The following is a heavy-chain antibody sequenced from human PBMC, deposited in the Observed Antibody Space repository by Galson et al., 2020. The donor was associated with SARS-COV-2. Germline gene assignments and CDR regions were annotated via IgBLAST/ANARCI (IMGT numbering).Heavy chain of an antibody. CDR1: GFTISSYR. J-gene: IGHJ4*02. V-gene: IGHV3-33*01. CDR2: IWHDGSNK. CDR3: ARDELGSGWLFDY. Sequence: HSWGTLSLTCAASGFTISSYRKHWVRHAPGKGLERVAVIWHDGSNKYYANSVKGRFTTSRDNSKNTRYLQMNSLRAEDTTVYYCARDELGSGWLFDYWGQGTMVTVSS. D-gene: IGHD6-19*01.